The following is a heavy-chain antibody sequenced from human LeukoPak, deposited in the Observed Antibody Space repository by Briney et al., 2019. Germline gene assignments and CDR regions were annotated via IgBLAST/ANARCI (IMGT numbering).Heavy chain of an antibody. CDR3: ATGTMVRGHFDY. CDR2: FDPEDGET. CDR1: GGTFSSYA. D-gene: IGHD3-10*01. Sequence: ASVKVSCKASGGTFSSYAISWVRQAPGKGLEWMGGFDPEDGETIYAQKFQGRVTMTEDTSTDTAYMELSSLRSEDTAVYYCATGTMVRGHFDYWGQGTLVTVSS. V-gene: IGHV1-24*01. J-gene: IGHJ4*02.